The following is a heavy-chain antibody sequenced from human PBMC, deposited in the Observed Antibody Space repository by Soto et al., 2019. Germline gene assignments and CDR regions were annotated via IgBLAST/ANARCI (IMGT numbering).Heavy chain of an antibody. V-gene: IGHV4-59*08. CDR3: ARQLHDYGDFGSYYFDY. CDR1: GGSISSYY. Sequence: SETLSLTCTVSGGSISSYYWSWIRQPPGKGLEWIGYIYYSGSTNYNPSLKSRVTISVDTSKNQFSLKLSSVTAADTAVYYCARQLHDYGDFGSYYFDYWGQGTLVTVSS. J-gene: IGHJ4*02. D-gene: IGHD4-17*01. CDR2: IYYSGST.